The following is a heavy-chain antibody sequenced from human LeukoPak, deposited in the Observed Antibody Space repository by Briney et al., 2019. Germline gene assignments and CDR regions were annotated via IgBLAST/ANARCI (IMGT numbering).Heavy chain of an antibody. V-gene: IGHV4-59*08. CDR2: IYYSGST. CDR3: ARLREYSGYDSYYYYYMDV. J-gene: IGHJ6*03. CDR1: GGSISSYY. D-gene: IGHD5-12*01. Sequence: PSETLSLTCTVSGGSISSYYWSWIRQPPGKGLEWIGYIYYSGSTNYNPSLKSRVTISVDTSKNQFSLKLSSVTAADTAVYYCARLREYSGYDSYYYYYMDVWGKGTTVTVSS.